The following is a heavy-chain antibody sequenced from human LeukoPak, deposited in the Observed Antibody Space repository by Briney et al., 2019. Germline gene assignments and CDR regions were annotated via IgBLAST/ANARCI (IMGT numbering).Heavy chain of an antibody. CDR3: ARDLLYCSGGSCQDAFDI. CDR2: IYHSGST. Sequence: SETLSLTCTVSGYSISSGYYWGWIRQPPGKGLEWIGSIYHSGSTYYTRSLTSRVTISVDTSKNQFSLKLSSVTAADTAVYYCARDLLYCSGGSCQDAFDIWGQGTMVTVSS. J-gene: IGHJ3*02. D-gene: IGHD2-15*01. V-gene: IGHV4-38-2*02. CDR1: GYSISSGYY.